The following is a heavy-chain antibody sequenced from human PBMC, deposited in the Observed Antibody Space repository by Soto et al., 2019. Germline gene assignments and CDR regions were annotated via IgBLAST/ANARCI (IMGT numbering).Heavy chain of an antibody. CDR3: ARDPGIVVVTATPYYYYGMDV. D-gene: IGHD2-21*02. V-gene: IGHV3-33*01. CDR1: GFTFSSYG. CDR2: IWYDGSNK. J-gene: IGHJ6*02. Sequence: QVQLVESGGGVVQPGRSLRLSCAASGFTFSSYGMHWVRQAPGKGLEWVAVIWYDGSNKYYADSVKGRFTISRDNSNNTLYLQMNSLRAEDTAVYYCARDPGIVVVTATPYYYYGMDVWGQGTTVTVSS.